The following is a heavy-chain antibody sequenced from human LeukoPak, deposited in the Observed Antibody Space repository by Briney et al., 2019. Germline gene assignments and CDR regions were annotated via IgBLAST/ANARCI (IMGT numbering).Heavy chain of an antibody. D-gene: IGHD1-7*01. CDR1: GGSHSSSSYY. Sequence: SETLSLTCTVSGGSHSSSSYYLGWIRQPPGKGLEWIVSIYYSGSTYYNPSLKSRVTISVDTSKNQFSLKLSSVTAADTAVYYCARRLELFRWPAGPSRNFDYWGQGTLVTVSS. CDR3: ARRLELFRWPAGPSRNFDY. CDR2: IYYSGST. J-gene: IGHJ4*02. V-gene: IGHV4-39*01.